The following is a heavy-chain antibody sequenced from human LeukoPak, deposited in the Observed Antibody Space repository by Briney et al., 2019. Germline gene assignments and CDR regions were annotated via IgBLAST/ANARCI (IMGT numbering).Heavy chain of an antibody. CDR2: IYYNGGT. CDR3: ARLPRSDIAVAGPIDY. Sequence: PSETLSLTCTLSGGSISSSSYYWGWIRQPPGKGLEWIGSIYYNGGTYSNPSLKSRVTISVDTSKNQFSLKLRSVTAADTAVYYCARLPRSDIAVAGPIDYWGQGTLVTVSS. V-gene: IGHV4-39*01. D-gene: IGHD6-19*01. J-gene: IGHJ4*02. CDR1: GGSISSSSYY.